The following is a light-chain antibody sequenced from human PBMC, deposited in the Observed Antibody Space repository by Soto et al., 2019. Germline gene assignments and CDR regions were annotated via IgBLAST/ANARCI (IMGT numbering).Light chain of an antibody. CDR1: QSVSSSY. Sequence: EIVLTQSPGTLSLSPLERATPSVMGSQSVSSSYLAWYQQKPGQAPRLLIYGASSRATGIPDRFSGSGSGTDFTLTISRLEPEDFAVYYCQQYGSSPRTFGQGTKV. V-gene: IGKV3-20*01. CDR2: GAS. CDR3: QQYGSSPRT. J-gene: IGKJ1*01.